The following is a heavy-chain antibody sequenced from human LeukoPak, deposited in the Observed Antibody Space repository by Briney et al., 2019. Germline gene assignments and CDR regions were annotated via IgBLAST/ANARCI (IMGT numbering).Heavy chain of an antibody. CDR3: AREPIAAAATADY. CDR1: GYTFSSFG. D-gene: IGHD6-13*01. Sequence: ASVTVSCKASGYTFSSFGITWVRQAPGQRLEWMGWISGYNGLTNYAQNLQGRVTMTTDTSTSTAYMELRSLRSDDTAVYYCAREPIAAAATADYWGQGTQVTVSS. J-gene: IGHJ4*02. V-gene: IGHV1-18*01. CDR2: ISGYNGLT.